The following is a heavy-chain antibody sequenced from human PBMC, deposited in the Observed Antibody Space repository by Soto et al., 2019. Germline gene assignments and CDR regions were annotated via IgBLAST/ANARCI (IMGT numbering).Heavy chain of an antibody. CDR1: GLPHSNFA. CDR2: IYGSGGGI. CDR3: AKDLRYYGSGPSWWFVS. D-gene: IGHD3-10*01. V-gene: IGHV3-23*01. Sequence: TGGSLRLSCSASGLPHSNFALLYVRQAPGKGLQCVSGIYGSGGGIEYAESVKGRFTISRDNSKNILYLQIKSLRDEDTAMYYCAKDLRYYGSGPSWWFVSWGQGTQVTVFS. J-gene: IGHJ5*01.